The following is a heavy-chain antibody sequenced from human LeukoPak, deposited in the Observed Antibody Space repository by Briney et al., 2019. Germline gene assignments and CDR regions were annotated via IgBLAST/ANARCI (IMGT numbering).Heavy chain of an antibody. J-gene: IGHJ4*02. CDR1: GDSVSSNIGA. CDR2: TYYRSKWHY. CDR3: ASDSYDFWSGYSARAGFDY. V-gene: IGHV6-1*01. D-gene: IGHD3-3*01. Sequence: SQTLSLTCVISGDSVSSNIGAWTWIRQSPSRGLEWLGRTYYRSKWHYDYAASVKSRIAINPDTSKNQFSLQPNSVTPEDTAVYYCASDSYDFWSGYSARAGFDYWGQGILVTVSS.